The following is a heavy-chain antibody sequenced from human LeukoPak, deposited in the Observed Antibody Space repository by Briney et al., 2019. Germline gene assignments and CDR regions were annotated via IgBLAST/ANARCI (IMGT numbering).Heavy chain of an antibody. J-gene: IGHJ4*02. CDR2: MYHSGST. CDR3: ARSIYSTGWYDY. CDR1: GFTFSSYG. Sequence: PGGSLRLSCAASGFTFSSYGMHWVRQAPGKGLEWIGSMYHSGSTYYNPSLKSRVTISVDASKNQFSLKLSSVTAADTGVYYCARSIYSTGWYDYWGQGTLVTVSS. D-gene: IGHD6-19*01. V-gene: IGHV4-38-2*01.